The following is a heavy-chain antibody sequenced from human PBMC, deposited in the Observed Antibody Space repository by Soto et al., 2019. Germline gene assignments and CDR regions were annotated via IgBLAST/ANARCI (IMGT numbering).Heavy chain of an antibody. CDR1: GFTFNVYE. CDR3: VSGGRYPTREGPFDY. J-gene: IGHJ4*02. V-gene: IGHV3-48*03. CDR2: ISSSGATI. D-gene: IGHD3-9*01. Sequence: TGGSLRLSCAASGFTFNVYEMNWVRQAPGKGLEWLSYISSSGATIYYADSVKGRFTISRDNAKNSLSLQMNSLRVEDTALYYCVSGGRYPTREGPFDYWGQGTLVTVSS.